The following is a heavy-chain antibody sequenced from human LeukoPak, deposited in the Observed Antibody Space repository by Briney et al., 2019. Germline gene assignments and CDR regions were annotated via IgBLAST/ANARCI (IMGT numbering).Heavy chain of an antibody. CDR1: GFTFSSYW. V-gene: IGHV3-7*01. J-gene: IGHJ4*02. D-gene: IGHD5-18*01. CDR3: ARDQGFHSYGYG. Sequence: GGPLLLSCDAAGFTFSSYWMSWVRQAQGKGVGWVANIKKDGREKYYGDSVKGRFTISRDNAKNSLYLQMNSLRAEDTAVYYCARDQGFHSYGYGGGQGTLVTVSS. CDR2: IKKDGREK.